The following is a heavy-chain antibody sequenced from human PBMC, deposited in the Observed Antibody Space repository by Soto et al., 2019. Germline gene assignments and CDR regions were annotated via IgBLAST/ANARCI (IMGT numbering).Heavy chain of an antibody. Sequence: QVQLVESGGGVVQPGRSLRLSCAASGFTFSTYAMHWVRQTPGKGLEWVAVILFDGSKKYYAESVKGRFTISRDNSMNALYLQMNTLRADDTAIYYCARSYSSGWVGAFDVWGQGTMVTVSS. CDR1: GFTFSTYA. D-gene: IGHD6-19*01. CDR3: ARSYSSGWVGAFDV. V-gene: IGHV3-30-3*01. J-gene: IGHJ3*01. CDR2: ILFDGSKK.